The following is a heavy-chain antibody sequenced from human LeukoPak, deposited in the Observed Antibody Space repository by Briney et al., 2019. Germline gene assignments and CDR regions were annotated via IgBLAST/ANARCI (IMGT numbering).Heavy chain of an antibody. J-gene: IGHJ4*02. CDR2: IYYSGST. V-gene: IGHV4-59*01. D-gene: IGHD5-24*01. Sequence: PSETLSRTCTVSGGSIGGYYWSWIRQPPGKGLEWIGYIYYSGSTNYNPSLKSRVTISIDTSKNQFSLKLSSVTAADTAVYYCARVRDGYNVADYWGQGTLVTVSS. CDR1: GGSIGGYY. CDR3: ARVRDGYNVADY.